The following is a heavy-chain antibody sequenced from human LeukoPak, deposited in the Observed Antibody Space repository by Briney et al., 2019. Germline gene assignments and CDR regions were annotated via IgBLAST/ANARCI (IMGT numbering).Heavy chain of an antibody. CDR2: ISSSSSTI. J-gene: IGHJ3*01. Sequence: GGSLRLSSAASGFAFSSYSMNWVRQAPGKGLEWVSYISSSSSTIYYADSVKGRFTLSRDNAKNSLFLHMNSLRAEDTAVYYFASETETSSYDSVDVWGQGTMVIVS. CDR3: ASETETSSYDSVDV. V-gene: IGHV3-48*04. D-gene: IGHD4-11*01. CDR1: GFAFSSYS.